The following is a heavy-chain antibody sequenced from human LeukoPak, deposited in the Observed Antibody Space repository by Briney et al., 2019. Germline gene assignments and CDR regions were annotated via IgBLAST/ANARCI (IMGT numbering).Heavy chain of an antibody. Sequence: PSETLSLTCTVSGGSVSSGTYYWGWIRQHPGKGLECLGYVYYTGSAYYNPSLKSRVTMSVDTSKNQFSLTLSSVTAADTAVYYCARLEQTTWFDPWGQGTLVTVSS. CDR1: GGSVSSGTYY. CDR3: ARLEQTTWFDP. CDR2: VYYTGSA. J-gene: IGHJ5*02. D-gene: IGHD1/OR15-1a*01. V-gene: IGHV4-31*03.